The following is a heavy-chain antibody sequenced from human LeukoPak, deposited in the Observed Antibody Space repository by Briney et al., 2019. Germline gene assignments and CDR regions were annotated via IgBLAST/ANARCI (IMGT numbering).Heavy chain of an antibody. J-gene: IGHJ4*02. D-gene: IGHD2-15*01. CDR1: GGSLSGYY. CDR3: ECRARAKCRGGNCYSNNYFDI. V-gene: IGHV4-34*01. Sequence: SETLSLTCAVYGGSLSGYYWTWIRQTPGKGLEWIGEINYSGNTNYNRSLKSRVTISADTSKNQFSLRLSSVTAANTAESYCECRARAKCRGGNCYSNNYFDIWGPGTQVTVSS. CDR2: INYSGNT.